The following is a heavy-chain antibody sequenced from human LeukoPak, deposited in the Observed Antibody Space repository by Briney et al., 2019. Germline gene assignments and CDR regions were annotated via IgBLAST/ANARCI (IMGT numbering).Heavy chain of an antibody. V-gene: IGHV3-7*03. Sequence: PGGSLRLSCAASGFTFSSYWMSWVRQAPGKGLEWVANIKQDGSEKYYVDSVKGRFTISRDNSKNTLYLQMNSLRAEDTAVYYCAKPDGDYFGGYYYYYGMDVWGQGTTVTVSS. CDR1: GFTFSSYW. D-gene: IGHD4-17*01. J-gene: IGHJ6*02. CDR3: AKPDGDYFGGYYYYYGMDV. CDR2: IKQDGSEK.